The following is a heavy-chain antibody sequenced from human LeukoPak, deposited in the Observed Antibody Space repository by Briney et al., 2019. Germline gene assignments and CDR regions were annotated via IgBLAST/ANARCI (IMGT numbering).Heavy chain of an antibody. J-gene: IGHJ3*02. CDR2: ISGSGGST. V-gene: IGHV3-23*01. CDR3: ARDRSYGDLWAAFDI. Sequence: PGGSLRLSCAASGFTFSSYAMSWVRQAPGKGLEWVSAISGSGGSTYYADSVKGRFTISRDNSKNTLCLQMNSLRAEDTAVYYCARDRSYGDLWAAFDIWGQGTMVTVSS. CDR1: GFTFSSYA. D-gene: IGHD4-17*01.